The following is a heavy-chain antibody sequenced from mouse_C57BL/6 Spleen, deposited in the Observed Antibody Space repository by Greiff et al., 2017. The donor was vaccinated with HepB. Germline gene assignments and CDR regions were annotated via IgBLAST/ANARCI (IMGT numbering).Heavy chain of an antibody. J-gene: IGHJ4*01. CDR2: IWSDGST. V-gene: IGHV2-6*03. CDR3: ARGPYYYGSSWDAMDY. D-gene: IGHD1-1*01. Sequence: VKLMESGPGLVAPSQSLSITCTVSGFSLTSYGVHWVRQPPGKGLEWLVVIWSDGSTTYNSALKSRLSISKDNSKSQVFLKMNSLQTDDTAMYYCARGPYYYGSSWDAMDYWGQGTSVTVSS. CDR1: GFSLTSYG.